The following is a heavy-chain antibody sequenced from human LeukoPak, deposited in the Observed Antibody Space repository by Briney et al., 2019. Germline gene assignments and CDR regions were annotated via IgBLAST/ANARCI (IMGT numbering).Heavy chain of an antibody. CDR3: ASGTFDGPLYGTYWYFHV. V-gene: IGHV4-59*01. J-gene: IGHJ2*01. CDR2: VYSNGNT. CDR1: GGSINNNY. Sequence: PSETLSLTCTVSGGSINNNYWGWIRQPPGKALEWIGYVYSNGNTNYSPSLKSRVTMSIETSKNQFSLKVPSVTAADTAVYYCASGTFDGPLYGTYWYFHVWGRGTLVTVSS. D-gene: IGHD1-14*01.